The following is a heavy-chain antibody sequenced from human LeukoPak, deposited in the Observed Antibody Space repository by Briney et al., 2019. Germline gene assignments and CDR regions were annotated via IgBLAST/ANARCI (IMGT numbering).Heavy chain of an antibody. Sequence: ASVKVSCKASGYTFTSYAISWVRQAPGQGLEWMGGIIPIFGTANYAQKFQGRVTITADKSTSTAYMELSSLRSEDTAVYYCARAEYYYGSGSYSGSAIDYWGQGTLVTVSS. J-gene: IGHJ4*02. CDR3: ARAEYYYGSGSYSGSAIDY. V-gene: IGHV1-69*06. CDR2: IIPIFGTA. CDR1: GYTFTSYA. D-gene: IGHD3-10*01.